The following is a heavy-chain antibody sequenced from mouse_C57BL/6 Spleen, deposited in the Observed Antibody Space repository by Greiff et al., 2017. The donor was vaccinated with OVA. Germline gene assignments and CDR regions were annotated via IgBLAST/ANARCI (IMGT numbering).Heavy chain of an antibody. D-gene: IGHD2-3*01. V-gene: IGHV5-6*01. Sequence: EVQGVESGGDLVKPGGSLKLSCAASGFTFSSYGMSWVRQTPDKRLEWVATISSGGSYTYYPDSVKGRFTISRDNAKNTLYLQMSSLKSEDTAMYYCARLLYDAFAYWGQGTLVTVSA. J-gene: IGHJ3*01. CDR1: GFTFSSYG. CDR2: ISSGGSYT. CDR3: ARLLYDAFAY.